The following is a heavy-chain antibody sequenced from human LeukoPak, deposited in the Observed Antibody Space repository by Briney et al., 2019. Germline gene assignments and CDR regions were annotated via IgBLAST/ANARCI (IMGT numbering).Heavy chain of an antibody. Sequence: GGSLRLSCAASGFTFSSYAMSWVRQSPGKGLEWVSSISGGGSSTYYADSVKGRFTISRDNSKITLYLQMNSLRAEDTAVYFCAKEPNAYSSGWYFQDWGQGTLVTVSS. J-gene: IGHJ1*01. CDR3: AKEPNAYSSGWYFQD. D-gene: IGHD6-25*01. CDR2: ISGGGSST. V-gene: IGHV3-23*01. CDR1: GFTFSSYA.